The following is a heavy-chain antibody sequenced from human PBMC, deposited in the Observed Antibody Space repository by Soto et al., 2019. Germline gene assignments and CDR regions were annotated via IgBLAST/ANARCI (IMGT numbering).Heavy chain of an antibody. J-gene: IGHJ4*02. CDR1: GFTFSSYG. Sequence: QVQLVESGGGVVQPGRSLRLSCAASGFTFSSYGMHWVRQAPGKGLEWVAVIWYDGSNKYYADSVKGRFTISRDNSKNTLYLQMNSLRAEDTAVYYCARAGQWELEGSFVYWGQGTLVTVSS. CDR3: ARAGQWELEGSFVY. V-gene: IGHV3-33*01. CDR2: IWYDGSNK. D-gene: IGHD1-26*01.